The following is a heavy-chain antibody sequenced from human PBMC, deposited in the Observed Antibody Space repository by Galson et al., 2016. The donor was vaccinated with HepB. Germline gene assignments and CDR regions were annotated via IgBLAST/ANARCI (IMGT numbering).Heavy chain of an antibody. Sequence: SLRLSCAASGFTFSIYAMNWVRQAPGKGPEWVAVISHAGNNKYYADSVKGRFTISRDNSKNTLYLQMSSLRAEDTAMYYCANINAGSFAFDIWGRGTMVTVSS. CDR3: ANINAGSFAFDI. CDR1: GFTFSIYA. J-gene: IGHJ3*02. CDR2: ISHAGNNK. V-gene: IGHV3-30-3*01. D-gene: IGHD1-26*01.